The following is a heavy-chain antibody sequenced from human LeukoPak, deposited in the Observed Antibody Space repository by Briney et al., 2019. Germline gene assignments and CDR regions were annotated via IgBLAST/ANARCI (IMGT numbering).Heavy chain of an antibody. CDR3: IRDFRSADL. V-gene: IGHV3-30*04. Sequence: PGGSLRLSCAASGFTFSGYAMHWVRQVPGKGLEWVAITSHDESNKYYADSVKGRFTISRDNAKNTVYLEMNSLSVEDTATYYCIRDFRSADLWGQGTLVTVTS. J-gene: IGHJ5*02. CDR1: GFTFSGYA. CDR2: TSHDESNK.